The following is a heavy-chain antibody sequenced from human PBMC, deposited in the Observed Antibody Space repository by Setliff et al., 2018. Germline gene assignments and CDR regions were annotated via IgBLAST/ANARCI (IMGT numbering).Heavy chain of an antibody. Sequence: KVSCKPSGYTFTTYGISWVRQAPGQGLEWMGWISAYNGATNYAQKVQGRVTLTTETSTDTAYMELRSLTTDDTAVYYCARSNRFTIFGGGLPFDIWGQGTMVTVSS. D-gene: IGHD3-3*01. CDR1: GYTFTTYG. V-gene: IGHV1-18*01. CDR3: ARSNRFTIFGGGLPFDI. J-gene: IGHJ3*02. CDR2: ISAYNGAT.